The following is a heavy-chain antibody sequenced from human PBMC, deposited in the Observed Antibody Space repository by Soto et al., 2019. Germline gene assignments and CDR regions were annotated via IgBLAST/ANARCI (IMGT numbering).Heavy chain of an antibody. D-gene: IGHD3-3*01. J-gene: IGHJ6*02. CDR1: GWNFTSFW. CDR2: IYPGDSDT. Sequence: ESLKICGTGTGWNFTSFWIGWVRQMHGKGLEWMGIIYPGDSDTRYSPSFQGQVTISADKSISTAYLQWSSLKASDTAMYYCARQASTIFGVVKDYYYYYGMDVWGQGTTVTVS. V-gene: IGHV5-51*01. CDR3: ARQASTIFGVVKDYYYYYGMDV.